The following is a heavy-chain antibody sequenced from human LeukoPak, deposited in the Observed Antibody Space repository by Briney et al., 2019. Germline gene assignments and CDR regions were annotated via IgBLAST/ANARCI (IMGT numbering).Heavy chain of an antibody. CDR2: IYYSGST. D-gene: IGHD6-19*01. CDR1: GCHLSYYF. V-gene: IGHV4-59*08. CDR3: ARAVSGRFDY. J-gene: IGHJ4*02. Sequence: PSEALLLTCTVYGCHLSYYFGTSIRQTPAKGLEWIGYIYYSGSTNYNPSLKSRVTISVDTSKNQFSLKLSSVTAADTAIYYCARAVSGRFDYWGQGTLVTVSS.